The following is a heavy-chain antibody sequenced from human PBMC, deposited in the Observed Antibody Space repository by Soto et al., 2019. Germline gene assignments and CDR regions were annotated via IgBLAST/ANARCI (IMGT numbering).Heavy chain of an antibody. J-gene: IGHJ4*02. Sequence: QVQLVQSGAEVKKPGASVKVSCKASGYTFTSYDINWVRQATGQGLEWMGWMNPNSGNTGYAQKFQGRVTMTRNTSISTAYMELSSLRSDDTAVYYCARGKRRLRFLEWLFSPFDYWGLGTLVTVSS. CDR2: MNPNSGNT. D-gene: IGHD3-3*01. CDR3: ARGKRRLRFLEWLFSPFDY. CDR1: GYTFTSYD. V-gene: IGHV1-8*01.